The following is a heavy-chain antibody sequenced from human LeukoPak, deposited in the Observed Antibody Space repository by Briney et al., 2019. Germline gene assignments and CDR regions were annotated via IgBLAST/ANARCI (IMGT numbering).Heavy chain of an antibody. V-gene: IGHV4-59*01. CDR1: GGSISSYY. Sequence: SSETLSLTCTVSGGSISSYYWSWIRQPPGKGLEWIGYIYYSGSTNYNPSLKSRVTISVDTSKNQFSLKLSSVTAADTAVYYCARVRRYDSSGYRGRTFDYWGQGTLVTVSS. CDR2: IYYSGST. D-gene: IGHD3-22*01. CDR3: ARVRRYDSSGYRGRTFDY. J-gene: IGHJ4*02.